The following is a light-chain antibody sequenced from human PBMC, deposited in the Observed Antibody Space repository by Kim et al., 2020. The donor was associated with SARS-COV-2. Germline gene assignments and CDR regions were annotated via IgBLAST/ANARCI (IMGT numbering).Light chain of an antibody. J-gene: IGKJ1*01. CDR2: KAS. V-gene: IGKV1-5*03. Sequence: DIQMTQSPSTLSASVGDRVTITCRASQSISSWLAWYQQKPGKAPKLLIYKASSLESGVPSRFSGSGSGTEFTLTISSLQPDDFATYDCQQNNSYSTFGQGTKVDIK. CDR3: QQNNSYST. CDR1: QSISSW.